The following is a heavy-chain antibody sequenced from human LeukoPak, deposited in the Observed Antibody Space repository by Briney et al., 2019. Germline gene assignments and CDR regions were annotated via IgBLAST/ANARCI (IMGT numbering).Heavy chain of an antibody. CDR1: GYTFTSYY. J-gene: IGHJ4*02. CDR2: MNPNSGNT. CDR3: ARARGYYVKDY. Sequence: ASVKVSRKASGYTFTSYYMHWVRQAPGQGLEWMGWMNPNSGNTGYAQKFQGRVTMTRNTSISTAYMELSSLRSEDTAVYYCARARGYYVKDYWGQGTLVTVSS. V-gene: IGHV1-8*02. D-gene: IGHD1-26*01.